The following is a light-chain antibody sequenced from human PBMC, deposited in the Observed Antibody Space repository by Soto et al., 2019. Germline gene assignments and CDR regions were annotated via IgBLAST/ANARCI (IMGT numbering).Light chain of an antibody. CDR2: GAS. CDR3: QQYDKWPPIT. CDR1: QSVSSN. J-gene: IGKJ5*01. Sequence: VMTQAPATLSVSPGERVTLSSRSSQSVSSNLAWYQQKPGQAPRLLIYGASTRATGIPARFSGSGSGTDFTLTISSLQSEDFALYYGQQYDKWPPITFGQGTRLEIK. V-gene: IGKV3-15*01.